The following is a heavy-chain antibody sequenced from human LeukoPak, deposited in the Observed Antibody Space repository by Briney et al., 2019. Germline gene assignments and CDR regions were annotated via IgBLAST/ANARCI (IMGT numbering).Heavy chain of an antibody. CDR3: ARDPRTIAFGGVIVIPGNWFDP. V-gene: IGHV4-4*07. Sequence: SGTLSLTCTVSGYSISSGYYWGWIRQPAGKGLEWIGRIYTSGSTNYNPSLKSRVTMSVDTSKNQFSLKLSSVTAADTAVYYCARDPRTIAFGGVIVIPGNWFDPRGQGTLVTVSS. CDR2: IYTSGST. D-gene: IGHD3-16*02. CDR1: GYSISSGYY. J-gene: IGHJ5*02.